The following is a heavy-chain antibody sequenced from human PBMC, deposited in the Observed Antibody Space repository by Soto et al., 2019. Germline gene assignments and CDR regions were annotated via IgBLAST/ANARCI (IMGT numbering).Heavy chain of an antibody. D-gene: IGHD4-4*01. CDR2: ISSSGSTI. CDR3: ARDVPDTTVTDYYYYGMDV. CDR1: GFTFSSYE. J-gene: IGHJ6*02. Sequence: GESLRLSCAASGFTFSSYEMNWVRQAPGKGLEWVSYISSSGSTIYYADSGKGRFTISRDNAKNSLYLQMNSLRAEDTAVYYCARDVPDTTVTDYYYYGMDVWGQGTTVTVSS. V-gene: IGHV3-48*03.